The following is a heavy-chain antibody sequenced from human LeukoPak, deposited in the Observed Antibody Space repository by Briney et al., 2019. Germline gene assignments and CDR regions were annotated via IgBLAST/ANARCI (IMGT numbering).Heavy chain of an antibody. D-gene: IGHD3-16*01. CDR3: AREIGVAYPFDY. Sequence: PLETLSLTCTVSGGSISSYYWTWIRQPPGKGLEWIGYIYYSGTSNYNPSLKSRVTISVDTSQNQFSLRLSSVTAADTAVYYCAREIGVAYPFDYWGQGALVTVSS. CDR1: GGSISSYY. CDR2: IYYSGTS. J-gene: IGHJ4*02. V-gene: IGHV4-59*01.